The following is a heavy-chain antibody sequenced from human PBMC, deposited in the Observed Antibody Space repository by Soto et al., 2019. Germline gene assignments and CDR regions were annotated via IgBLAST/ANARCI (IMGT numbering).Heavy chain of an antibody. D-gene: IGHD1-26*01. V-gene: IGHV3-23*01. CDR2: ISASGGST. CDR1: GFTVSTYA. CDR3: ARDPGDFDAFDI. J-gene: IGHJ3*02. Sequence: GGSLRLSCAASGFTVSTYAMTWVRQAPGKGLEWVSAISASGGSTYYADSVKGRFTISRDNSKNTLYLQMNSLRAEDTAVYYCARDPGDFDAFDIWGQGTMVTVSS.